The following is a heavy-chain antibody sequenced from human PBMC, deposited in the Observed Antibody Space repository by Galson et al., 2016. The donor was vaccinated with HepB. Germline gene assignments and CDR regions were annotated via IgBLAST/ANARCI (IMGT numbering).Heavy chain of an antibody. V-gene: IGHV1-18*01. D-gene: IGHD2-15*01. CDR1: GYTFTSYG. CDR3: ARGLFVVGVAGYAFDI. CDR2: ISAYNGNT. Sequence: SVKVSCKASGYTFTSYGISWVRQAPGQGLEWMGWISAYNGNTNYAQKLQGRVTMTKDTSTSTAYMELRSLRSDDTAVYYCARGLFVVGVAGYAFDIWGQGTMVTVSS. J-gene: IGHJ3*02.